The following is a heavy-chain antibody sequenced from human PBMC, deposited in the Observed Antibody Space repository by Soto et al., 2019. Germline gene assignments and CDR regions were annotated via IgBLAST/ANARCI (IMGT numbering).Heavy chain of an antibody. D-gene: IGHD3-3*01. J-gene: IGHJ6*02. CDR3: ARGIDEYYDFWSGSAPHPYYYYYGMDV. CDR2: IIPIFGTA. Sequence: QVQLVQSGAEVKKPGSSVKVSCKASGGTFSSYAISWVRQAPGQGLEWMGGIIPIFGTANCAQKFQGRVTTTADESTSTADMELSSLRSEDTAVYYCARGIDEYYDFWSGSAPHPYYYYYGMDVWGQGTTVTVSS. V-gene: IGHV1-69*01. CDR1: GGTFSSYA.